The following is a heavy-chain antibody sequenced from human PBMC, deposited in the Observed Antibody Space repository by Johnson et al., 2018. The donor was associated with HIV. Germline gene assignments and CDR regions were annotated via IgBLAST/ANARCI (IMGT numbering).Heavy chain of an antibody. J-gene: IGHJ3*02. D-gene: IGHD3-10*01. CDR1: GFTFSSYA. CDR3: ARDSFFEELNAFDI. CDR2: ISYDGSNK. Sequence: QVQLVESGGGVVQPGRSLRLSCAASGFTFSSYAMHWVRQAPGKGLEWVAVISYDGSNKYYADSVKGRFTISRDISKNTLYLQMGSLRAEDMAVYYCARDSFFEELNAFDIWGQGTMVTVSS. V-gene: IGHV3-30*14.